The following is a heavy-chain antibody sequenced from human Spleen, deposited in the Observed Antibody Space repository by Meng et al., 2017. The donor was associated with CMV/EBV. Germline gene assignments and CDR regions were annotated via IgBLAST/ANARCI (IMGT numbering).Heavy chain of an antibody. D-gene: IGHD1-7*01. CDR2: INWNSGST. V-gene: IGHV3-20*04. J-gene: IGHJ4*02. CDR1: GYIFDDYG. CDR3: ARGGTFDWNYEDY. Sequence: CAASGYIFDDYGLSWVRQAPGKGLEWVSGINWNSGSTGYADSVKGRFTISRDIAKKSLYLQMKSLRAEDTALYYCARGGTFDWNYEDYWGQGTLVTVSS.